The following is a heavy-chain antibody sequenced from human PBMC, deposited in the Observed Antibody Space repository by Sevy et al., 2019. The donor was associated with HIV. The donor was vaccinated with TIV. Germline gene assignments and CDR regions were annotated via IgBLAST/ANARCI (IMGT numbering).Heavy chain of an antibody. J-gene: IGHJ3*02. V-gene: IGHV3-15*01. CDR1: GFSFKNVW. D-gene: IGHD1-26*01. CDR2: AKRKSDGGSI. CDR3: ATVLGAGAAGAFEI. Sequence: GESLKISCAGSGFSFKNVWMTWVRQTPGKGLEWVGHAKRKSDGGSIDCGSPVNGRFTISRDDSKDMLYLQMSSLKTEDTGVYYCATVLGAGAAGAFEIWGQGTMVTVSS.